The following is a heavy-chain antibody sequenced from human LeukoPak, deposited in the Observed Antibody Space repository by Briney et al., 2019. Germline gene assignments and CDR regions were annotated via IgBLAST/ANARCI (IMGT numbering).Heavy chain of an antibody. CDR2: IYESGST. D-gene: IGHD3-10*01. CDR1: GYSISSGYY. J-gene: IGHJ4*02. Sequence: SETLSLTCTVSGYSISSGYYWGWIRQTPGKGLESIGSIYESGSTYYNPSLKSRVTISVDTSKTLFSLKLSSVTAADTAVYYCERVAFYYDSGRYFDYWGQGALVSVSS. V-gene: IGHV4-38-2*02. CDR3: ERVAFYYDSGRYFDY.